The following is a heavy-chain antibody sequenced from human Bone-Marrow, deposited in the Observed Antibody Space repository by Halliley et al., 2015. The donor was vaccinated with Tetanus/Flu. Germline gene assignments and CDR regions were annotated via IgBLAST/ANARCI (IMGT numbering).Heavy chain of an antibody. CDR2: KTDGSTT. J-gene: IGHJ6*02. V-gene: IGHV3-74*01. Sequence: KTDGSTTSYVDSVQGRFTISRGNAKNTVSLQMSRLRAEDTAVYYCARGYSGSSDYYYYGMDVWGQGTTVTVSS. CDR3: ARGYSGSSDYYYYGMDV. D-gene: IGHD6-6*01.